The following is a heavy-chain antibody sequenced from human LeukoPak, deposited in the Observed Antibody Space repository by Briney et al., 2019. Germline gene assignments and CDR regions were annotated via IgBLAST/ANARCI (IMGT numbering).Heavy chain of an antibody. CDR1: GFTFSNYE. Sequence: GGSLRLSCAAPGFTFSNYEMNWVRQAPGKGLEWVSYISSSGSTIYYADSVKGRFTISRDNAKNSLYLQMNSLRAEDTAVYYCARVRGYQYFDYWGQGTLVTVSS. V-gene: IGHV3-48*03. CDR3: ARVRGYQYFDY. J-gene: IGHJ4*02. D-gene: IGHD2-2*01. CDR2: ISSSGSTI.